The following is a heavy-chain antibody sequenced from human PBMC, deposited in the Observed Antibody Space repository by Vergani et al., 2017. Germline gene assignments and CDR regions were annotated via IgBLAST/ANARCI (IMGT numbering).Heavy chain of an antibody. V-gene: IGHV3-30*04. CDR1: GFALNRHA. Sequence: QVQLVESGGGVVQPGTSLRLSCVVSGFALNRHAMYWVRQAPGKGLEWVVVISNDGSTKYYADSVKGRFNFTTDNFKNTLYLQMNSLSAEDTAVYYCARTSSSALDYWGQGTLVTVSS. J-gene: IGHJ4*02. CDR3: ARTSSSALDY. CDR2: ISNDGSTK. D-gene: IGHD6-6*01.